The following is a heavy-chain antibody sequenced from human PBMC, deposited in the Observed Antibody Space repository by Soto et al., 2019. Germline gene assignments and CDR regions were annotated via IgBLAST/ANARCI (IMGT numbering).Heavy chain of an antibody. CDR2: ISATGGNI. V-gene: IGHV3-23*01. CDR3: AKVAGGLGYFDL. J-gene: IGHJ2*01. D-gene: IGHD3-16*01. Sequence: GESLRLSCVASGFTFSDYAMTWVRQAPGKGLEWVATISATGGNIEYTDSLKGRFTISRDNSKNTLYLQLNGLTSGDTAVHYCAKVAGGLGYFDLWGRGTLVTVS. CDR1: GFTFSDYA.